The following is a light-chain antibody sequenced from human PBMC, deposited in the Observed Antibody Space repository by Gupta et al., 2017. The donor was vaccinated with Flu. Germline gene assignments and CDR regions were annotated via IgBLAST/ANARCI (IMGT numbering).Light chain of an antibody. V-gene: IGKV1-12*01. CDR1: QSVTTG. Sequence: DKKTNQSPSCVFASVGDRVTITCRASQSVTTGVAWYQQKPGTAPKLLIYDASSLKSGVPSRFRGSGSGTEFTLTISSLQPEDFATYYCQQNYSFPGAFGQGTKM. J-gene: IGKJ2*01. CDR2: DAS. CDR3: QQNYSFPGA.